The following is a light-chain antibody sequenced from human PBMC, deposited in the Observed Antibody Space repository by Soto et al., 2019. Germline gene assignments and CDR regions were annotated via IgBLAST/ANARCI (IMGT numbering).Light chain of an antibody. Sequence: EIVLTQSPGTLSLSPGERATVSCRASQSVSGSYLAWYQQKPGQAPRLLIYGAFNRAGGIPDRFSGSGSGTDFTLTITSLQPEDFATYSCQQSYNSPQTFGQGTKVDI. CDR3: QQSYNSPQT. CDR2: GAF. CDR1: QSVSGSY. J-gene: IGKJ1*01. V-gene: IGKV3-20*01.